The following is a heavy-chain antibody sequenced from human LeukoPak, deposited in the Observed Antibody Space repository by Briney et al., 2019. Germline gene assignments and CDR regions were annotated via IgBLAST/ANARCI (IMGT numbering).Heavy chain of an antibody. CDR3: ARCVWDSSGYYCDY. Sequence: SETLSLTCTVSGGSISSYYWSWIRQPPGKGLEWIGYIYYSGDTNYNPSLKSRVTISVDTSKNQFSLKLSSVTAADTAVYYCARCVWDSSGYYCDYWGQGTLVTVSS. V-gene: IGHV4-59*08. D-gene: IGHD3-22*01. CDR2: IYYSGDT. J-gene: IGHJ4*02. CDR1: GGSISSYY.